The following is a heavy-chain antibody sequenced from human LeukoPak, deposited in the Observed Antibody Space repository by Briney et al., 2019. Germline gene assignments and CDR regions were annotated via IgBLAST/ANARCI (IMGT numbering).Heavy chain of an antibody. CDR2: ISSSGSTI. D-gene: IGHD6-19*01. Sequence: PGGSLRLSCTASGFTFSDYYMSWIRQAPGKGLEWVSYISSSGSTIYYADSVKGRFTISRDNAKNSLYLQMNSLRAEDTAVYYYARDRLVGYSSGWNGGYFDYWGQGTLVTVSS. CDR3: ARDRLVGYSSGWNGGYFDY. J-gene: IGHJ4*02. V-gene: IGHV3-11*04. CDR1: GFTFSDYY.